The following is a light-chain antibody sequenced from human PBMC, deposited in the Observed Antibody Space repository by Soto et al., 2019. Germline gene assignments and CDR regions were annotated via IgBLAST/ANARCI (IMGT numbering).Light chain of an antibody. V-gene: IGLV1-44*01. J-gene: IGLJ1*01. CDR1: SSNIGSNT. Sequence: QSVLTQPPSASGTPGQTVTIACSGSSSNIGSNTVNWYQQLPGTAPKLLIYNDIRRPSGVPDRFSGSKSGTSASLAISGLQSEDEANYSCSASDDSLNGYVFGTGTKVTVL. CDR3: SASDDSLNGYV. CDR2: NDI.